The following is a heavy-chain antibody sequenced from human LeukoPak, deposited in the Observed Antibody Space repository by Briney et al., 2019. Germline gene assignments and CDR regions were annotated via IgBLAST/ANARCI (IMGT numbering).Heavy chain of an antibody. CDR2: IYHSGNT. J-gene: IGHJ6*03. CDR1: GGSISSYY. Sequence: PSETLSLTCNVSGGSISSYYWSWIRQPPGKGLEWIGYIYHSGNTNYNPSLKSRVTMSVDTSKNQFSLKLSSVTAADTALYYCARGIYSSYPSFYCYYYYMDVWGKGTTVTVSS. V-gene: IGHV4-59*01. D-gene: IGHD6-6*01. CDR3: ARGIYSSYPSFYCYYYYMDV.